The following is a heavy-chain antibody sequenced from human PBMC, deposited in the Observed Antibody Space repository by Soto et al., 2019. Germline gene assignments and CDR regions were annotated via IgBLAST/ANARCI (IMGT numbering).Heavy chain of an antibody. Sequence: GGSLRLSCAASGFTFMTYPVHWIRQAPGKGLEWVAVISYDGTNKYYADSVKGRFTISRDISKNTMYLQMNSLRLEDTAVYYCAREYSGSGWYGTGDYWGPGTLVTVSS. J-gene: IGHJ4*02. V-gene: IGHV3-30-3*01. CDR2: ISYDGTNK. D-gene: IGHD6-19*01. CDR3: AREYSGSGWYGTGDY. CDR1: GFTFMTYP.